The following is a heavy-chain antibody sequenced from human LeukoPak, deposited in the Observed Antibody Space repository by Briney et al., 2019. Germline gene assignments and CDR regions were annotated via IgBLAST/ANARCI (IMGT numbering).Heavy chain of an antibody. CDR3: ARAPGSRDGYNFLDY. D-gene: IGHD5-24*01. CDR2: IYYSGST. Sequence: SETLSLTCTVSGGSISSGDYYWSWIRQPPGKGLEWIGYIYYSGSTYYNPSLKSRVTISVDTSKNQFSLKLSSVTAADTAVYYCARAPGSRDGYNFLDYWGQGTLVTVSS. J-gene: IGHJ4*02. V-gene: IGHV4-30-4*01. CDR1: GGSISSGDYY.